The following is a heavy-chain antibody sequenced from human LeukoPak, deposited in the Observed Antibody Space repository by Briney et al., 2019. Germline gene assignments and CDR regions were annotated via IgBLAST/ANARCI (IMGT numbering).Heavy chain of an antibody. CDR3: AKTPHSLLWFGEPSMYYYYYGMDV. CDR2: IRGSGGST. V-gene: IGHV3-23*01. CDR1: GFTFSSYA. D-gene: IGHD3-10*01. Sequence: GGSLRLSCAASGFTFSSYAMSWVRQAPGKGLEWFSAIRGSGGSTYYADSVKGRFTISRDNSKNTLYLQMNSLRAEDTVVYYCAKTPHSLLWFGEPSMYYYYYGMDVWGQGTTVTVSS. J-gene: IGHJ6*02.